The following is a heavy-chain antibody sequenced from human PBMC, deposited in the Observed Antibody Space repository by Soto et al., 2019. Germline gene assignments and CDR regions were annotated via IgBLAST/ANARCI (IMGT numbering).Heavy chain of an antibody. J-gene: IGHJ6*03. CDR2: MNPNSGNT. CDR3: ARGHRNPPGYYYYYMDV. CDR1: GYTFTSYD. V-gene: IGHV1-8*01. Sequence: ASVKVSCKASGYTFTSYDINWVRQATGQGLEWMGWMNPNSGNTGYAQKFQGRVTMTRNTSISTAYMELSSLRSEDTAVYYCARGHRNPPGYYYYYMDVWGKGTTVTVSS.